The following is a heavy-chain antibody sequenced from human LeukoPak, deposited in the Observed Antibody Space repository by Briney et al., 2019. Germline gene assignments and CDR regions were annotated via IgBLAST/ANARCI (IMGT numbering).Heavy chain of an antibody. CDR1: GGSFSGYY. J-gene: IGHJ3*02. CDR3: ARLRNYGVGRPAFDI. V-gene: IGHV4-34*01. Sequence: PSETLSLTCAVYGGSFSGYYWSWIRQPPGKGLEWIGEINHSGSTNYNPSLKSRVTISVDTSKNQFSLKLSSVTAADTAVYYCARLRNYGVGRPAFDIWGQGTMVTVSS. D-gene: IGHD4-17*01. CDR2: INHSGST.